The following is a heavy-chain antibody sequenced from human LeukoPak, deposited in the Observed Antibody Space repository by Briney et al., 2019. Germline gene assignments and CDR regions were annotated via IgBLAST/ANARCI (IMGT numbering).Heavy chain of an antibody. V-gene: IGHV3-48*04. CDR3: ARDRGGSYSAIDY. J-gene: IGHJ4*02. D-gene: IGHD1-26*01. CDR1: GFTFSSYS. CDR2: ISSSSSTI. Sequence: PGGSLRLSYAASGFTFSSYSMNWVRQAPGKGLEWVSLISSSSSTIYYADSVKGRFTISRDNAKNSVYLQMNSLRADDTAVYYCARDRGGSYSAIDYWGQGTLVTVYS.